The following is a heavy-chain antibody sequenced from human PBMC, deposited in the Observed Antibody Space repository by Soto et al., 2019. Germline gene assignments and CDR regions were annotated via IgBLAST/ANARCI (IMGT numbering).Heavy chain of an antibody. Sequence: QLQLQESGPGLVKPSETLSLTCTVSGGSISSSSYYWGWIRQPPGKGLEWIGSIYYSGSTYYNPSLKSRVTISVDTSKNQFSLKLSSVTAADTAVYYCATRPGYDFWSGYYQSYYYYYMDVWGKGTTVTVSS. V-gene: IGHV4-39*01. CDR1: GGSISSSSYY. CDR2: IYYSGST. D-gene: IGHD3-3*01. J-gene: IGHJ6*03. CDR3: ATRPGYDFWSGYYQSYYYYYMDV.